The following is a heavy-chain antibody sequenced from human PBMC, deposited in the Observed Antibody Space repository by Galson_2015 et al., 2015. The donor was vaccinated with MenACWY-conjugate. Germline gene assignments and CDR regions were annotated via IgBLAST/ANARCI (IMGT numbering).Heavy chain of an antibody. CDR2: IKADGSFS. V-gene: IGHV3-74*01. D-gene: IGHD1-1*01. CDR1: GFPFPNYW. CDR3: ARDNNWSFDS. J-gene: IGHJ4*02. Sequence: LRLSCAASGFPFPNYWLHWVRQPPGTGLEWISYIKADGSFSNYADSVKGRFTISTDNAKNMVYLQMDGLGDEDTAVYFCARDNNWSFDSWGQGTLVTVSS.